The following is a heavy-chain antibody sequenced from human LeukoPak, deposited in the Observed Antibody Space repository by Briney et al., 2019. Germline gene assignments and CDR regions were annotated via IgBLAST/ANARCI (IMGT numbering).Heavy chain of an antibody. CDR3: AKGGPLGYCTSTSCYTVFH. J-gene: IGHJ4*02. Sequence: PGGSLRLSCAASGFTFNNYALSWVRQTPRKGLEWVSAISGSGGATYYADSVRGRFTISRDNSKNTLYLQMNSLRAEDTALYYCAKGGPLGYCTSTSCYTVFHWGQGTLVTVSS. CDR1: GFTFNNYA. V-gene: IGHV3-23*01. CDR2: ISGSGGAT. D-gene: IGHD2-2*02.